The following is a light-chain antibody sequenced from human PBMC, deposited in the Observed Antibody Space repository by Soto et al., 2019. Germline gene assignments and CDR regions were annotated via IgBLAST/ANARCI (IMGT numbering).Light chain of an antibody. J-gene: IGLJ1*01. CDR1: SSDVGGYNY. CDR2: EVS. CDR3: SSYTSSSTYV. V-gene: IGLV2-14*01. Sequence: QSALTQPASVSGSPGQSITISCTGTSSDVGGYNYVSWYQQYPGKAPKLMICEVSNRPSGVSNRFSGSKSGNTASLTISGLQAEDEADYYCSSYTSSSTYVFGTGTKVTVL.